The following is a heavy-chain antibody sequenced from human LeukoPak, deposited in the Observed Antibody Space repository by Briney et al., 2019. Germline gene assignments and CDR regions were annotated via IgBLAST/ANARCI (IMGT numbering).Heavy chain of an antibody. CDR2: IRSKAYGGTT. CDR3: TRDSCGGDCCPDYFDY. J-gene: IGHJ4*02. CDR1: GFTFGDYA. V-gene: IGHV3-49*04. D-gene: IGHD2-21*02. Sequence: PGGSLRLSCTASGFTFGDYAMSWVRQAPGKGLEWVGFIRSKAYGGTTEYAASVKGRFTISRDDSKSIAYLQMNSLKIEDTAVYYCTRDSCGGDCCPDYFDYWGQGTLVTVSS.